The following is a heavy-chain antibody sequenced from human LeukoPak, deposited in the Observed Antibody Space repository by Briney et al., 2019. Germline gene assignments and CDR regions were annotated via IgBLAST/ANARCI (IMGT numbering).Heavy chain of an antibody. Sequence: PSETLSLTCTVSGGSISSYYWSWIRQPPGKGLEWIGYIYYSGSTNYNPSLKSRVTISVDTSKNQFSLKLSSVTAADTAVYYCAREYYGSGSYYTPHNYYYMDVWGKGTTVTVSS. D-gene: IGHD3-10*01. J-gene: IGHJ6*03. CDR3: AREYYGSGSYYTPHNYYYMDV. CDR1: GGSISSYY. V-gene: IGHV4-59*12. CDR2: IYYSGST.